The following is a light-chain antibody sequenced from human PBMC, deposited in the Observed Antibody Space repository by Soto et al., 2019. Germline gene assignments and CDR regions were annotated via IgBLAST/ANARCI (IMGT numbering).Light chain of an antibody. CDR2: DVS. Sequence: QSALTQPASVSGSPGQSITISCTGTSSDVGGYDYVSWYQQHPGKAPKLMIYDVSNRPSGVSNRFSGSKSGNTASLTISGLQDEDEADYYCSSYTSSITLGVFGTGTKLTFL. J-gene: IGLJ1*01. CDR3: SSYTSSITLGV. CDR1: SSDVGGYDY. V-gene: IGLV2-14*01.